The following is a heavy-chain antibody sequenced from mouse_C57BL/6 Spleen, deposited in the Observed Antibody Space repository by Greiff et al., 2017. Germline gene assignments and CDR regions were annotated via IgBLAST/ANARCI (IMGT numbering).Heavy chain of an antibody. V-gene: IGHV2-6-1*01. J-gene: IGHJ4*01. CDR2: IWSDGTR. Sequence: QVQLKESGPGLVAPSQSMSITCTVPGFSLTSYGVHWVRQPPGKGLEWLVVIWSDGTRTYNSALKSTLSISKYNSKSQVFLKMNSLQTDDTAMYYCARHEGIFHAMDYWGQGTSVTVSS. CDR1: GFSLTSYG. CDR3: ARHEGIFHAMDY. D-gene: IGHD2-14*01.